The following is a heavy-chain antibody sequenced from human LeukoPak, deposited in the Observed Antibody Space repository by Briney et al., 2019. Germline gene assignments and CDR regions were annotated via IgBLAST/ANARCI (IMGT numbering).Heavy chain of an antibody. V-gene: IGHV1-46*03. CDR3: ASKAHGGSYYDS. D-gene: IGHD1-26*01. CDR2: INPSGGST. Sequence: ASVKVSCKASGYTFTSYYMHWVRQAPGQGLEWMGIINPSGGSTSYAQKFQGRVTMTRDMSTSTVYMELSSLRSEDTAVYYCASKAHGGSYYDSWGRGTLVTVSS. CDR1: GYTFTSYY. J-gene: IGHJ4*02.